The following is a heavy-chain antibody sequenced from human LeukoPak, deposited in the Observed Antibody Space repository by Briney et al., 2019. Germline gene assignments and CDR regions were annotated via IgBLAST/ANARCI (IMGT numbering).Heavy chain of an antibody. CDR3: AKRGVVIRVILVGFHKEAYYFDS. D-gene: IGHD3-22*01. V-gene: IGHV3-23*01. Sequence: QSWGSLRLSCAVSGFTLSNYGMSWVRQAPGKGLEWVAGISGSGGRTDYADSVKGRFTISRDSPKNTLYLQMNSLRAEDTAVYFCAKRGVVIRVILVGFHKEAYYFDSWGQGALVTVSS. J-gene: IGHJ4*02. CDR2: ISGSGGRT. CDR1: GFTLSNYG.